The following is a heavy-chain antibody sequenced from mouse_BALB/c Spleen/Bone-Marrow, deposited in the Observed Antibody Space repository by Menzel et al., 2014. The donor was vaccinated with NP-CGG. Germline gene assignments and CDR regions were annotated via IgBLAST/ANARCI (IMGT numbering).Heavy chain of an antibody. CDR2: INPSSGYA. CDR3: TRITTVVMYFDV. CDR1: GYTFTTYT. Sequence: LQESGAELARPGASVKMSCKASGYTFTTYTIHWVKQRPGQGLEWIGYINPSSGYANYNQNFKDKATLTADKSSSTAYMQLSSLTSEDSAVYFCTRITTVVMYFDVWGTGTTVTVSS. D-gene: IGHD1-1*01. V-gene: IGHV1-4*01. J-gene: IGHJ1*03.